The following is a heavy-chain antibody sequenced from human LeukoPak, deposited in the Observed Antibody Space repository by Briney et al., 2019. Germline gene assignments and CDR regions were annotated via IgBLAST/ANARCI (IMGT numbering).Heavy chain of an antibody. D-gene: IGHD3-3*01. J-gene: IGHJ5*02. CDR3: ARGRYDFWSGYSTASSWFAP. CDR1: GDSITNYY. V-gene: IGHV4-4*07. Sequence: SETLSLTCTVSGDSITNYYWSWIRQPAGKGLEWIGRIYSSGSTNYNPSLKRRVTMSIDTSKNQFSLELTSVTAADTAVYYCARGRYDFWSGYSTASSWFAPWGQGTLVTVSS. CDR2: IYSSGST.